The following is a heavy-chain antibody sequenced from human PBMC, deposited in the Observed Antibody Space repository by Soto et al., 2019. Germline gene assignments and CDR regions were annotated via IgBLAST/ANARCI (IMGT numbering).Heavy chain of an antibody. CDR3: ARDLATVTTLLEYYGMDV. J-gene: IGHJ6*02. V-gene: IGHV3-7*01. CDR2: IKQDGSEK. D-gene: IGHD4-17*01. Sequence: GGSLRLSCAASGFTFSSYWMSWVRQAPGKGLEWVANIKQDGSEKYYVDSVKGRFTISRDNAKNSLYLQMNSLRAEDTAVYYCARDLATVTTLLEYYGMDVWGQGTTVTVSS. CDR1: GFTFSSYW.